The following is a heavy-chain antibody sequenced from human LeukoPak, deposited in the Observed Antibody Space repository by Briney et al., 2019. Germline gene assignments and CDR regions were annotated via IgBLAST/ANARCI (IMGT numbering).Heavy chain of an antibody. Sequence: GGSLRLSCAASGFTFSSYAMSCVRQAPGKGREWVSAISGSGGRTYYADSVKGRVTISRDNSKNTLYLQMNSLRAEDTAVYYCANAKTGYSSGWYGGGFDYWGQGTLVTVSS. CDR2: ISGSGGRT. CDR3: ANAKTGYSSGWYGGGFDY. CDR1: GFTFSSYA. J-gene: IGHJ4*02. D-gene: IGHD6-19*01. V-gene: IGHV3-23*01.